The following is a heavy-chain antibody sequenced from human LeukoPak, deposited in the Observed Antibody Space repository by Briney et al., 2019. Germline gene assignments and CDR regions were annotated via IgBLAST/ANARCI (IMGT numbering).Heavy chain of an antibody. CDR1: GGTFSSYA. CDR2: IIPILGIA. CDR3: ARDIHDYGDYGGGDY. D-gene: IGHD4-17*01. Sequence: KVSCKASGGTFSSYAISWVRQAPGQGLKWMGRIIPILGIANYAQKFQGRVTITADKPTSTAYMELSSLRSEDTAVYYCARDIHDYGDYGGGDYRGQGTLVTVSS. V-gene: IGHV1-69*04. J-gene: IGHJ4*02.